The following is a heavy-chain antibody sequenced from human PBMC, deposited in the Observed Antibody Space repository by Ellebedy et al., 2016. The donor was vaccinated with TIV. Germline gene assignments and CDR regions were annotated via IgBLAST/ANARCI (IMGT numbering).Heavy chain of an antibody. Sequence: ASVKVSXKASGYSFTGYYMHWVRQAPGQGLEWMGWINPNTDDTNYAQKFQGRVTMTEESSTDTAFMDLSSLTSDDTAVFYCAAKELMAVDGFNFWGQGTLVTVSS. D-gene: IGHD6-19*01. CDR2: INPNTDDT. J-gene: IGHJ4*02. CDR1: GYSFTGYY. V-gene: IGHV1-2*02. CDR3: AAKELMAVDGFNF.